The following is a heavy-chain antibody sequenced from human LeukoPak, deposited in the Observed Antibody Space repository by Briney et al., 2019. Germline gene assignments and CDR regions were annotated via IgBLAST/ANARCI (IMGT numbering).Heavy chain of an antibody. CDR3: AGHTVDTAMVPDY. CDR1: GGSFSGYY. J-gene: IGHJ4*02. Sequence: SETLSLTCAVYGGSFSGYYWSWIRQPPGKGLEWIGEINHSGSTNYNPSLKSRVTISVDASKNQFSLKLSSVTAADTAVYYCAGHTVDTAMVPDYWGQGTLVTVSS. D-gene: IGHD5-18*01. V-gene: IGHV4-34*01. CDR2: INHSGST.